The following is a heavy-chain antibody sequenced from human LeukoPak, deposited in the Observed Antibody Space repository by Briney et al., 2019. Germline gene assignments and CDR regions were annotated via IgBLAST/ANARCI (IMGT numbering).Heavy chain of an antibody. CDR3: TRGGVAGNYYYPMDV. D-gene: IGHD2-15*01. J-gene: IGHJ6*02. V-gene: IGHV3-72*01. CDR2: GRNKANSYTP. Sequence: GGSLRLSCAASGFTLSDHYMDWVRQAPGKGLEWVGRGRNKANSYTPEYAASVKGRFTISRDDSKNSLYLQMNSLKIEDTAVYYCTRGGVAGNYYYPMDVWGQGTTVTVSS. CDR1: GFTLSDHY.